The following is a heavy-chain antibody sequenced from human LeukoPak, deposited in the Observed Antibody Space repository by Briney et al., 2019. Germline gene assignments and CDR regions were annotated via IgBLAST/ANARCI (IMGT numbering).Heavy chain of an antibody. D-gene: IGHD3-9*01. J-gene: IGHJ3*02. CDR3: ARRMNYDILTGSPKYAFDI. Sequence: PSETLSLTCTVSGGSISSYYWSWIRQPPEKGLEWIGYIYYSGSTNYNPSLKSRVTISVDTSKNQFSLKLSSVTAADTAVYYCARRMNYDILTGSPKYAFDIWGQGTMVTVSS. V-gene: IGHV4-59*08. CDR2: IYYSGST. CDR1: GGSISSYY.